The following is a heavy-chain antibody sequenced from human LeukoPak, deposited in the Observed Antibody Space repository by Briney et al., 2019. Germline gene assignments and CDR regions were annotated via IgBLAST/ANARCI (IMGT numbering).Heavy chain of an antibody. CDR1: GFTLSSYE. Sequence: PTGGSLRLSCAASGFTLSSYEMNWVRQAPGKGLEWVSYISSSSSTIYYADSVKGRFTISRDNAKNSLYLQMNSLRDEDTAVYYCARGWKSIAAAGTIFDYWGQGTLVTVSS. CDR3: ARGWKSIAAAGTIFDY. V-gene: IGHV3-48*02. D-gene: IGHD6-13*01. J-gene: IGHJ4*02. CDR2: ISSSSSTI.